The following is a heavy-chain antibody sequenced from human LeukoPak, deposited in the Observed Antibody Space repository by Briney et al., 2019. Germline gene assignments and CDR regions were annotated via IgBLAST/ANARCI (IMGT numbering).Heavy chain of an antibody. Sequence: GASVKVSCKASGGTFSSYAISWVRQAPGQGLEWMGGIIPIFGTANYAQKFQGRVTITTDESTSTAYMELSSLRSEDTAGYYCARDRNYYGSGSRPYYFDYWGQGTLVTVSS. D-gene: IGHD3-10*01. J-gene: IGHJ4*02. CDR3: ARDRNYYGSGSRPYYFDY. CDR2: IIPIFGTA. V-gene: IGHV1-69*05. CDR1: GGTFSSYA.